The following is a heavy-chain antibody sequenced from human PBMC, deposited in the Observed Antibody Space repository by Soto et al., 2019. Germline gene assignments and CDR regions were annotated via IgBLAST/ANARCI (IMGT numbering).Heavy chain of an antibody. J-gene: IGHJ4*02. V-gene: IGHV3-30-3*01. CDR2: ISYDGSYI. D-gene: IGHD5-12*01. Sequence: QVQLVESGGGVVQPGRSLRLSCAASGFAFTNYAMHWVRQAPGKGLDWVAVISYDGSYIYYADSVKGRFTISRDNSKNTVYLQMNSLRDEDTAVYYCTNLYIGGDFDYWGQGTLVTVSS. CDR1: GFAFTNYA. CDR3: TNLYIGGDFDY.